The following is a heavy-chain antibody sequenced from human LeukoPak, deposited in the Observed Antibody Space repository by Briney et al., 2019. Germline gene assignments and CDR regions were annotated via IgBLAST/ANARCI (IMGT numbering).Heavy chain of an antibody. J-gene: IGHJ4*02. V-gene: IGHV3-30*04. CDR2: ISYDGGRK. CDR1: GFRFSSYA. CDR3: ARNSGYDAPFDY. D-gene: IGHD5-12*01. Sequence: GGSLRLSCVGSGFRFSSYAIHWVQQAPGKGLEWVALISYDGGRKDYADSVKGRFTISRDNSKNTLYLQMNSLRAEDTAVYYCARNSGYDAPFDYWGQGTLVTVSS.